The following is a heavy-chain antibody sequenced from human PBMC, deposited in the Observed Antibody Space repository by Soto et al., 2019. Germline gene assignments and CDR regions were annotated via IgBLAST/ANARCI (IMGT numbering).Heavy chain of an antibody. CDR3: ARDLYDSSGWFYFDY. CDR1: GFTFSSYA. Sequence: GGSLRLSCAASGFTFSSYAMHWVRQAPGKGLEWVAVISYDGSNKYYADSVKGRFTISRDNSKNTRYLQMNSLRAEDTAVYYCARDLYDSSGWFYFDYWGQGTLVTVSS. D-gene: IGHD6-19*01. CDR2: ISYDGSNK. V-gene: IGHV3-30-3*01. J-gene: IGHJ4*02.